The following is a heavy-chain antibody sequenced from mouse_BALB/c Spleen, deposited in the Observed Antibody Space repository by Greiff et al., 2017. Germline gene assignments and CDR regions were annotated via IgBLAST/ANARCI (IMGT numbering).Heavy chain of an antibody. Sequence: VQLQQSGPELVKPGASVKISCKASGYSFTGYFMNWVKQRHGKSLEWFGRINPYAGDTLYNQKFKGKATLTVDKSSSTTIMELLSLTFDDSAVAYCGIDCYDRSLYAMDYWGQGTSVTVSA. J-gene: IGHJ4*01. V-gene: IGHV1-37*01. CDR3: GIDCYDRSLYAMDY. D-gene: IGHD1-1*01. CDR2: INPYAGDT. CDR1: GYSFTGYF.